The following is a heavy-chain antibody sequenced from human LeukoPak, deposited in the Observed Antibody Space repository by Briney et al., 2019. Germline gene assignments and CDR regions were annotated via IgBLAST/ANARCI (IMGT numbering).Heavy chain of an antibody. CDR3: ARGMAVAANWFDP. D-gene: IGHD6-19*01. V-gene: IGHV3-7*05. CDR2: IKQDGGEK. CDR1: GFTFSSYW. J-gene: IGHJ5*02. Sequence: GGSLRLSCAASGFTFSSYWMNWVRQAPGKGLEWVANIKQDGGEKYYVDSVKGRFTISRDDAKNSLYLQMNSLRAEDTAVYYCARGMAVAANWFDPWGQGTLVTVSS.